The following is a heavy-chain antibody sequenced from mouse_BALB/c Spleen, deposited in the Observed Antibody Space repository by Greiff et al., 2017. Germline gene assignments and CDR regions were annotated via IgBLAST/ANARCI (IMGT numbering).Heavy chain of an antibody. D-gene: IGHD2-1*01. Sequence: VQLQQSGAELVRPGSSVKISCKASGYAFSSYWMNWVKQRPGQGLEWIGQIYPGDGDTNYNGKFKGKATLTADKSSSTAYMQLSSLTSEDSAVYYCTRRGNYLYYYAMDYWGQGTSVTVSS. CDR1: GYAFSSYW. J-gene: IGHJ4*01. CDR3: TRRGNYLYYYAMDY. CDR2: IYPGDGDT. V-gene: IGHV1-80*01.